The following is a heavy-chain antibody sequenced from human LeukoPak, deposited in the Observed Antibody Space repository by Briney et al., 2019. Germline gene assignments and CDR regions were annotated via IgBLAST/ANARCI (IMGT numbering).Heavy chain of an antibody. CDR2: IYYSGST. Sequence: SETPSLTCPVSGGSISSYYWSWIRQPPGKGLEWIGYIYYSGSTNYNPSLKSPFTISVDTSKNQSSLNLSSVTAADTAVYYCARFSPQFRYSGYDYWGQGTLVTVSS. J-gene: IGHJ4*02. CDR3: ARFSPQFRYSGYDY. V-gene: IGHV4-59*01. D-gene: IGHD5-12*01. CDR1: GGSISSYY.